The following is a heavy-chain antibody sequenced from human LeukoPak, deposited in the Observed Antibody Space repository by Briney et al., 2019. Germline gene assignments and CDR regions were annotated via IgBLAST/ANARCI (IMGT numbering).Heavy chain of an antibody. V-gene: IGHV3-30*02. D-gene: IGHD3-10*01. J-gene: IGHJ4*02. CDR2: IRYDGSNK. CDR1: GFTFSSYG. CDR3: ARDMILWFGELGLAFDY. Sequence: PGGSLRLSCAASGFTFSSYGMHWVRQAPGKGLEWVAFIRYDGSNKYYADSVKGRFTISRDNSKNTLYLQMNSLRAEDTAVYYCARDMILWFGELGLAFDYWGQGTLVTVSS.